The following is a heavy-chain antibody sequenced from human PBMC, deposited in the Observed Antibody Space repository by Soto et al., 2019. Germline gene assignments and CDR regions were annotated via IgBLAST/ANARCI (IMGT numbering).Heavy chain of an antibody. CDR1: GFTFSDSA. D-gene: IGHD2-2*01. Sequence: SVKVSCKVSGFTFSDSAVQWVRQARGQGLEWIGWIVAGSGNTNYAQNFQERVTITRDMSTSTAYMVLSSLRSDDTAVYYCAAGRTGGSYYGMDVWGQGTTVTVSS. J-gene: IGHJ6*02. V-gene: IGHV1-58*01. CDR2: IVAGSGNT. CDR3: AAGRTGGSYYGMDV.